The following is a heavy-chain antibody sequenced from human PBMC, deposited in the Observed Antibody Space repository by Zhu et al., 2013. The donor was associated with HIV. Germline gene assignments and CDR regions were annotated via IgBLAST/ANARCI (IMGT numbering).Heavy chain of an antibody. CDR2: ISSSGSSM. CDR3: ARGIAAAGTLFDY. D-gene: IGHD6-13*01. CDR1: GFTFSDYY. Sequence: VQLVESGGGLVKPGGSLRLSCAASGFTFSDYYMSWIRQAPGKGLEWVSYISSSGSSMYYADSVRGRFTISRDKAENSLYLQMNSLRAEDTAVYYCARGIAAAGTLFDYWGQGTLVTVS. V-gene: IGHV3-11*01. J-gene: IGHJ4*02.